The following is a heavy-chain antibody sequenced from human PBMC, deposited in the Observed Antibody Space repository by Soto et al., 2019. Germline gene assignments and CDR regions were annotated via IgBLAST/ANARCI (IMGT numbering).Heavy chain of an antibody. CDR3: ARQSGGTWFDP. CDR1: GGSISSYY. Sequence: SETLSLTCTVSGGSISSYYWSWIRQPPGKGLEWIGYIYYSGSTNYNPSLKSRVTISVDTSKNQFSLKLSSVTAADTAVYYCARQSGGTWFDPWGQGTLVTVSS. V-gene: IGHV4-59*08. CDR2: IYYSGST. D-gene: IGHD2-15*01. J-gene: IGHJ5*02.